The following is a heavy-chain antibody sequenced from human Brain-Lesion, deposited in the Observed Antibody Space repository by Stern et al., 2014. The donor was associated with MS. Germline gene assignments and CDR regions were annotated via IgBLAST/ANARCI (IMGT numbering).Heavy chain of an antibody. CDR1: GYIFTGYY. J-gene: IGHJ6*02. CDR3: ARDQRGITIFGVVTDYYYLGMDV. CDR2: INPNTGGT. V-gene: IGHV1-2*02. D-gene: IGHD3-3*01. Sequence: VQPEESGAEVKKPGASVKVSCKTSGYIFTGYYIHWVRQAPGQGLEWMAWINPNTGGTKYAQKFQGRVTMSRDTSISTAYVELSSLTSDDTAVYYCARDQRGITIFGVVTDYYYLGMDVWGQGTTVTVSS.